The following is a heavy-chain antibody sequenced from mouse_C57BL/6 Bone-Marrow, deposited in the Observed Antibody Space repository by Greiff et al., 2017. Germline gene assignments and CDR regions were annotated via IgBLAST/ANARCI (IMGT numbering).Heavy chain of an antibody. J-gene: IGHJ2*01. CDR2: ISPRSGNT. CDR3: ASYGYYGRGH. V-gene: IGHV1-81*01. CDR1: GYTFTSYG. D-gene: IGHD2-3*01. Sequence: VQLQESGAELARPGASVKLSCKASGYTFTSYGISWVKQRTGQGLEWIGEISPRSGNTYYNEKFKGKATLTADKSSSTAYMVLRSLTSEDSAVYFCASYGYYGRGHWGQGTTLTVSS.